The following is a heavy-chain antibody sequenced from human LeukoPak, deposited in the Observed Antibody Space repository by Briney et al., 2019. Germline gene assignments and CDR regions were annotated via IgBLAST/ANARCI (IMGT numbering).Heavy chain of an antibody. Sequence: SETLSLTCTVSGGSISSGDYYWSWIRQPPGKGLEWIGYIYYSGSTYYNPSLKSRVTISVDTSKNQFSLKLSSVTAADTAVYYCARERYGSGSYYYDYWGQGTLVTVSS. V-gene: IGHV4-30-4*01. CDR3: ARERYGSGSYYYDY. CDR1: GGSISSGDYY. D-gene: IGHD3-10*01. CDR2: IYYSGST. J-gene: IGHJ4*02.